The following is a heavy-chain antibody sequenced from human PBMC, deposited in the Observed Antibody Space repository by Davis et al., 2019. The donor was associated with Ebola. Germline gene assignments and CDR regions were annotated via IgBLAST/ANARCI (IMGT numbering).Heavy chain of an antibody. V-gene: IGHV5-51*01. Sequence: PGGSLRLSCKGAGYRGTSDWIGWVRQMPGKGLEWMGIIYPGDSDTRYSPSFQGQVTISADKSISTAYLQWSSLKASDTAMYYCARQVATVVTPDAFDIWGQGTMFPLSS. CDR3: ARQVATVVTPDAFDI. J-gene: IGHJ3*02. CDR1: GYRGTSDW. CDR2: IYPGDSDT. D-gene: IGHD4-23*01.